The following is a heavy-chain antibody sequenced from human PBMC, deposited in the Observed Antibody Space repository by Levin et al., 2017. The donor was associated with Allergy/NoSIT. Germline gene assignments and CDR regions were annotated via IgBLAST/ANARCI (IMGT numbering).Heavy chain of an antibody. CDR3: ARDPIKLWVGESSPRYFQH. CDR2: ISAYNGNT. Sequence: GASVKVSCKASGYTFTNYGISWVRQAPGQGLEWMGWISAYNGNTHYAQKVQGRVTMTTDTSTSTAYMELRSLRSDDTAVYYCARDPIKLWVGESSPRYFQHWGQGTLVTVSS. V-gene: IGHV1-18*01. CDR1: GYTFTNYG. D-gene: IGHD3-10*01. J-gene: IGHJ1*01.